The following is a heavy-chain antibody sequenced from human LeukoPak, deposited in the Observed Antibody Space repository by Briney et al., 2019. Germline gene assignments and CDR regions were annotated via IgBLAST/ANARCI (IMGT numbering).Heavy chain of an antibody. V-gene: IGHV4-59*08. J-gene: IGHJ4*02. CDR1: GTSISSYY. Sequence: SETLSLTCTFSGTSISSYYWTWIRQPPGKGLEWIGHIYYSAATNYSPSLKSRVTISPDTAKNQVSLKLNSVTAADTAVYYCARALAVVGSPFDYWGQGHLVTVSS. CDR3: ARALAVVGSPFDY. D-gene: IGHD6-19*01. CDR2: IYYSAAT.